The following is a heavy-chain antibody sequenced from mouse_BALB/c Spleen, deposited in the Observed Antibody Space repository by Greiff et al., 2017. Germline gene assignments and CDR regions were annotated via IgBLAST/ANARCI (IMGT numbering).Heavy chain of an antibody. CDR2: ISYSGST. V-gene: IGHV3-2*02. D-gene: IGHD2-14*01. CDR1: GYSITSDYA. CDR3: ARMETYYRSMDY. J-gene: IGHJ4*01. Sequence: EVQRVESGPGLVKPSQSLSLTCTVTGYSITSDYAWNWIRQFPGNKLEWMGYISYSGSTSYNPSLKSRISITRDTSKNQFFLQLNSVTTEDTATYYCARMETYYRSMDYWGQGTSVTVSS.